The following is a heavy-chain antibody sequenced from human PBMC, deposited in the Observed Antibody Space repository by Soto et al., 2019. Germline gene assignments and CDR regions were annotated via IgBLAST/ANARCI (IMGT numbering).Heavy chain of an antibody. D-gene: IGHD3-3*01. Sequence: SGSLTLSCAASGFSFSSYYLRWVRQPPGKGLEWIGYIYYSGSTNYNPSLKSRVTISVDTSKNQFSLKLSSVTAEDTAVYYCARAYDFWSGYYRYWFDPWGQGTLVTVS. CDR3: ARAYDFWSGYYRYWFDP. CDR2: IYYSGST. J-gene: IGHJ5*02. V-gene: IGHV4-59*01. CDR1: GFSFSSYY.